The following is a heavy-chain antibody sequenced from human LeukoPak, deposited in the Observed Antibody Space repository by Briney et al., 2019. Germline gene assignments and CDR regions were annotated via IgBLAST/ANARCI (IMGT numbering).Heavy chain of an antibody. CDR2: IYTSGST. J-gene: IGHJ6*03. V-gene: IGHV4-61*02. CDR3: ARGHFISDFWSVQLLGYMDV. Sequence: SETLSLTCTVSGGSISSGSYYWSWIRQPAGKGLEWIGRIYTSGSTNYNPSLKSRVTISVDTSKNQFSLKLSSVTAADTAVYYCARGHFISDFWSVQLLGYMDVWGKGTTVTVSS. D-gene: IGHD3-3*01. CDR1: GGSISSGSYY.